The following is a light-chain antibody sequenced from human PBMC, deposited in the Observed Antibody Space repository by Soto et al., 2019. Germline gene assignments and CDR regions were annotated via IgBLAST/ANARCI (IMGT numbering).Light chain of an antibody. J-gene: IGKJ3*01. Sequence: EIVLTQSPGTLSLSPGERATLSCRASQSVSSGYLAWYQQKPGQPPRVLIYETSSRATGIPDRCSGSGSGTDFTLTISSLEPEDFAVYYCQQYGSSPPVTFGPGTKVDIK. CDR2: ETS. V-gene: IGKV3-20*01. CDR3: QQYGSSPPVT. CDR1: QSVSSGY.